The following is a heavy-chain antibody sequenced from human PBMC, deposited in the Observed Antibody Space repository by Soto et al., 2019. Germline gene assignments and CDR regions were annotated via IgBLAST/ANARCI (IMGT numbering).Heavy chain of an antibody. V-gene: IGHV4-59*01. CDR1: GGSISSDH. CDR3: ARARITMVREVIKYNMDV. CDR2: IYNSGST. D-gene: IGHD3-10*01. J-gene: IGHJ6*02. Sequence: PSETLSLTSTVSGGSISSDHWSWIRRPPGKGLEWIGYIYNSGSTHSNPSLQSRVTISVDTSKNQFSLKLSSVTAADTGIYYCARARITMVREVIKYNMDVWGQGTTVTVSS.